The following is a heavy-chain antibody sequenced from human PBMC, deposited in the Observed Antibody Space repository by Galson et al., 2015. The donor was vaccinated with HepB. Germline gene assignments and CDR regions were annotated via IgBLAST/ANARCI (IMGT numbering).Heavy chain of an antibody. CDR3: TTETPKLYGSGSYSIDY. V-gene: IGHV3-15*01. J-gene: IGHJ4*02. D-gene: IGHD3-10*01. CDR2: IKSKTDGGTT. Sequence: LRLSCAASGFTFSNAWMSWVRQAPGKGLEWVGRIKSKTDGGTTDYAAPVKGRFTISRDDSKNTLYLQMSSLKTEDTAVYYCTTETPKLYGSGSYSIDYWGQGTLVTVSS. CDR1: GFTFSNAW.